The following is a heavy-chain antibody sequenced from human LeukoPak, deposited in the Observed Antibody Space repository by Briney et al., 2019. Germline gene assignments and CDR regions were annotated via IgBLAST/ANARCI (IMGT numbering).Heavy chain of an antibody. J-gene: IGHJ3*02. CDR2: TYYRSKWFY. V-gene: IGHV6-1*01. Sequence: SQTLSLTCAISGDSVSSNSAAWNWIRQSPSRGLEWLGRTYYRSKWFYDSAESLKSRITISPDTSKNQLSLQLDSVTPEDTAVYYCARGTPFAIWGQGTLITVS. D-gene: IGHD1-7*01. CDR1: GDSVSSNSAA. CDR3: ARGTPFAI.